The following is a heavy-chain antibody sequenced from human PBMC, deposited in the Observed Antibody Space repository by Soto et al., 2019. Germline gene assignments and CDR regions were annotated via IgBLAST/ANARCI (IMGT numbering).Heavy chain of an antibody. CDR2: IYSGGST. V-gene: IGHV3-66*01. CDR1: GFTVSSNY. Sequence: EVQLVESGGGLVQPGGSMRLSCAASGFTVSSNYMSWVRQAPGKGLEWVSVIYSGGSTYYADSVKGRFTISRDNSKNTLYLQMNSLRAEDTAVYYCARALLPHDAFDIWGQGTMVTVSS. J-gene: IGHJ3*02. CDR3: ARALLPHDAFDI.